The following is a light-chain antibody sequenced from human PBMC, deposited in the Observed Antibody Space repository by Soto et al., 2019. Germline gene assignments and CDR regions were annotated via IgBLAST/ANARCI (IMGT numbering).Light chain of an antibody. V-gene: IGLV2-11*01. J-gene: IGLJ3*02. CDR2: AVR. CDR1: NSDVGRYNS. CDR3: CSYTANDNWV. Sequence: QSVLTQPHSVSGSPGQSVTISCTGTNSDVGRYNSVSWYQQLPGKAPNIIISAVRQRPSGVPDRFSGSKSGNTASLTISGLQADDEADYFCCSYTANDNWVFGGGTKVTVL.